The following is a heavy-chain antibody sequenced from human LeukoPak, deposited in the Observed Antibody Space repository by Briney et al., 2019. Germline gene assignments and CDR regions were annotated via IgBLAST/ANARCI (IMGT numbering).Heavy chain of an antibody. CDR1: GYTFSSYA. Sequence: PGGSLRLSCAASGYTFSSYAMTWVRQAPGKGLEWVSTISGSAGRTYYADSVKGRFTISRDNSKNTLYLQLNSLRAEDTAVYYRAKDSLGSEIPLFDYWGQGTLVTVSS. J-gene: IGHJ4*02. V-gene: IGHV3-23*01. CDR2: ISGSAGRT. CDR3: AKDSLGSEIPLFDY. D-gene: IGHD3-10*01.